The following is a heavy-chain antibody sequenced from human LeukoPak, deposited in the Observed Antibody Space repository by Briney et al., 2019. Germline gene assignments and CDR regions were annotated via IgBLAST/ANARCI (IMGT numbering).Heavy chain of an antibody. CDR3: ARDRVSGGYYDL. CDR1: GFTFSSYA. V-gene: IGHV3-66*01. J-gene: IGHJ5*02. Sequence: GGSLRLSCAASGFTFSSYAMSWVRQAPGKGLEWVTIIYSGGNTYYADSVKGRFTISRDDSKNTVYLQMNSLRAGDTAVYYCARDRVSGGYYDLWGQGTLVIVSS. CDR2: IYSGGNT. D-gene: IGHD3-10*01.